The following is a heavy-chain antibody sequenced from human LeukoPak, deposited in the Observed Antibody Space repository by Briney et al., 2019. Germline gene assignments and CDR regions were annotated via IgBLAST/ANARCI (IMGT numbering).Heavy chain of an antibody. Sequence: GGSLRLSCAASGFTFDNYGMSWVRQAPGKGLEWVSGINWNGGSTGYADSVQGRFTISRHNAKNSLYLQMNSLRAEDTALYYCARGTSGSYHPRYFDYWGQGTLVTVSS. V-gene: IGHV3-20*04. CDR2: INWNGGST. D-gene: IGHD3-10*01. CDR3: ARGTSGSYHPRYFDY. J-gene: IGHJ4*02. CDR1: GFTFDNYG.